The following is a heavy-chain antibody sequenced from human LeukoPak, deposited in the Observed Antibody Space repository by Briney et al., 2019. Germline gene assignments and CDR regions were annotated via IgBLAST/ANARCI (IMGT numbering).Heavy chain of an antibody. V-gene: IGHV3-30*18. J-gene: IGHJ6*03. CDR3: AKAVTVTTPKATYYYYMDV. D-gene: IGHD4-17*01. Sequence: GGSLRLSCAASGFTFSYYWMSWVRQAPGKGLEWVAVISYDGSNKYYADSVKGRFTISRDNSRNTLYLQMNSLRAEDTAVYYCAKAVTVTTPKATYYYYMDVWGKGTTVTISS. CDR1: GFTFSYYW. CDR2: ISYDGSNK.